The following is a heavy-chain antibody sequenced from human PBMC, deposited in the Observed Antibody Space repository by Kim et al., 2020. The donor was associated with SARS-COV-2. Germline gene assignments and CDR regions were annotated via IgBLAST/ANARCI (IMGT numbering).Heavy chain of an antibody. Sequence: GGSLRLSCAASGFTFSTYAMSWVRQAPGKGLEWVSAISESGSSTYYADSVKGRFTISRDYSKNTMYLQMSSLRAEDTAVYYCTKDSGGFCSSTSCVHDFDLWDQGTLVTVSS. V-gene: IGHV3-23*01. J-gene: IGHJ4*02. CDR2: ISESGSST. CDR1: GFTFSTYA. D-gene: IGHD2-2*01. CDR3: TKDSGGFCSSTSCVHDFDL.